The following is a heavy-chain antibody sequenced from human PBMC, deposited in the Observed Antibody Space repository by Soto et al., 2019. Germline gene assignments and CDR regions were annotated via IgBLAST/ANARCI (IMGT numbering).Heavy chain of an antibody. V-gene: IGHV3-23*01. CDR1: GFTFSSYA. CDR3: AKDRGEWELHCDFDY. Sequence: EVQLLESGGGLVQPGGSLRLSCAASGFTFSSYAMSWVRQAPWKGLEWVSAISGSGGSTYYADSVKGRFTISRDNSKNTLYLQMNSLRSEDRAVYYCAKDRGEWELHCDFDYWGQGTLVTVSS. J-gene: IGHJ4*02. CDR2: ISGSGGST. D-gene: IGHD1-26*01.